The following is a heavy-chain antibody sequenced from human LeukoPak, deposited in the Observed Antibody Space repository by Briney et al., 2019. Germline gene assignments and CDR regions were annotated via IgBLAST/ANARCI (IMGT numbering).Heavy chain of an antibody. D-gene: IGHD2-2*01. V-gene: IGHV3-7*01. CDR2: IKQDGSEK. J-gene: IGHJ4*02. CDR3: ARRRGTSTSHFFDY. CDR1: GFTFGIYW. Sequence: GGSLRLSCAACGFTFGIYWMSWVHQAPGKGLEWVANIKQDGSEKYYVDSVKGRFTISRDNAKNSLYLQMNSLRAEDTAVYYCARRRGTSTSHFFDYWGQGTLVTVSS.